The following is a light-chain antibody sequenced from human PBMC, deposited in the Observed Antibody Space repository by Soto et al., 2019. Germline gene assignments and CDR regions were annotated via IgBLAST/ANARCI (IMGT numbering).Light chain of an antibody. CDR2: GAS. CDR1: QSVSSTY. CDR3: QQYVRSPWT. V-gene: IGKV3-20*01. J-gene: IGKJ1*01. Sequence: EIVLTQSPGTLSWSPGERATLSCRASQSVSSTYLAWYQQKPGQAPRLLIDGASSRATGIPDRFSGSGSGTDFTLTISRLEPEDFAVYYCQQYVRSPWTFGQGTKVEIK.